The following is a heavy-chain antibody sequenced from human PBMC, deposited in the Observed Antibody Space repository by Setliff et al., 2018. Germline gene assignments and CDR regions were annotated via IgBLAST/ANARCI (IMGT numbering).Heavy chain of an antibody. CDR3: TRDLSNWGYDVLDAFDV. V-gene: IGHV7-4-1*02. D-gene: IGHD7-27*01. CDR2: INTNTGNP. CDR1: GYTFTTYA. Sequence: ASVKVSCKASGYTFTTYAISWMRQAPGQGLEWMGWINTNTGNPSYAQGFTGRFVFSLDTSVTTAYLQISSLKAEDSAVYYCTRDLSNWGYDVLDAFDVWGQGTMVTVSS. J-gene: IGHJ3*01.